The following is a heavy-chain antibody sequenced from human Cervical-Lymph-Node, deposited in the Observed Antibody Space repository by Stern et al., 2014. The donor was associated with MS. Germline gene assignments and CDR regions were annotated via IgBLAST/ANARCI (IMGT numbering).Heavy chain of an antibody. V-gene: IGHV1-69*09. CDR3: ASTAYLERRRRYYYGMDV. CDR2: IIPILGIA. J-gene: IGHJ6*02. CDR1: GGTFSSYT. Sequence: QMHLVQSGAEVKKPGSSVKVSCKASGGTFSSYTISWVRQAPGQGLEWMGRIIPILGIANYAQKFQGRVTITADKSTSTAYMELSSLRSEDTAVYYCASTAYLERRRRYYYGMDVWGQGTTVTVSS. D-gene: IGHD1-1*01.